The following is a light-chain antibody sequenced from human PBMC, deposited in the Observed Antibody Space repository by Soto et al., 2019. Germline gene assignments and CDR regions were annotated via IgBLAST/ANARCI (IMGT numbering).Light chain of an antibody. CDR3: QQYGSSPPVT. J-gene: IGKJ5*01. V-gene: IGKV3-20*01. Sequence: EIVLTQSPGTLSLSPGERATLSCGASQRVSSSYLAWYQQKPGQTPRLLIYGASGRATGIPDRFSGSGSGTDFTLTISRLEPEDFAVYYCQQYGSSPPVTFGQGTRLEI. CDR2: GAS. CDR1: QRVSSSY.